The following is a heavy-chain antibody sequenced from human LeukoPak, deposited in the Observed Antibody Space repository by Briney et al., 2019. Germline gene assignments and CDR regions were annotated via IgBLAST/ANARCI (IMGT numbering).Heavy chain of an antibody. D-gene: IGHD2-2*01. V-gene: IGHV1-2*02. CDR1: GYTFTGYY. CDR3: ARDTYCSSTSCYVFDY. J-gene: IGHJ4*02. CDR2: INPNSGGT. Sequence: GASVKVSRKASGYTFTGYYMHWVRQAPGQGLEWMGWINPNSGGTNYAQKFQGRVTMTRDTSISTAYMELSRLRSDDTAVYYCARDTYCSSTSCYVFDYWGQGTLVTVSS.